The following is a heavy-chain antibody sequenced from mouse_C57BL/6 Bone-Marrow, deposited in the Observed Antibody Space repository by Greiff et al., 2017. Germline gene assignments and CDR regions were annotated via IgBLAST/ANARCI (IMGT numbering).Heavy chain of an antibody. CDR1: GYTFTDYY. V-gene: IGHV1-19*01. CDR2: INPYNGGT. D-gene: IGHD2-4*01. Sequence: EVKLMESGPVLVKPGASVKMSCKASGYTFTDYYMNWVKQSHGKSLEWIGVINPYNGGTSYNQKFKGKATLTVDKSSSPAYMELNSLTSEDSAIYYCARTVYYDFFDYWGQGTTLTVSS. CDR3: ARTVYYDFFDY. J-gene: IGHJ2*01.